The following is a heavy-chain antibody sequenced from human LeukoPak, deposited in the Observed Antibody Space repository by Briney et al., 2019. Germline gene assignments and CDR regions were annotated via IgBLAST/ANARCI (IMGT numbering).Heavy chain of an antibody. Sequence: PGGSLRLSCAASGFTFSSYWMHWVRQAPGKGLVWVSRINSDGSGTNYADSVKGRFTISRDNAKNTLYLQMNSLRAEDTAVYYCASGYCSGGSCYMASGSVWGKGTTVTVSS. CDR1: GFTFSSYW. J-gene: IGHJ6*04. CDR2: INSDGSGT. V-gene: IGHV3-74*01. CDR3: ASGYCSGGSCYMASGSV. D-gene: IGHD2-15*01.